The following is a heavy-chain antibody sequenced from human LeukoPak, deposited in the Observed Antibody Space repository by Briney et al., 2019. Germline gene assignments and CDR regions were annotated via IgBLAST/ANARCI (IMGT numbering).Heavy chain of an antibody. Sequence: GGSLRLSCAASGFTLSTYEMNWVRQAPGKGLEWISYISSSGNTIHYADSVKGRFTISRDNAKNSLYLQMNSLRAEDTAVYYCAELGITMIGGVWGKGTTVTISS. CDR1: GFTLSTYE. J-gene: IGHJ6*04. CDR2: ISSSGNTI. D-gene: IGHD3-10*02. CDR3: AELGITMIGGV. V-gene: IGHV3-48*03.